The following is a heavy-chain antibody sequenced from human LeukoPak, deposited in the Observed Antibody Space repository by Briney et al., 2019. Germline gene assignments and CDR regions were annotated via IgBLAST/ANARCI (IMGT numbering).Heavy chain of an antibody. CDR2: IYYSGST. Sequence: SETLSLTCTVSGASITTYYWSWIRQPPGKGLEWIGSIYYSGSTTYSPSLKSRVTMSVDKSESQFSLRLTSVTAADTAVYYCARELGISAFDIWGQGTMVTVSS. J-gene: IGHJ3*02. CDR3: ARELGISAFDI. V-gene: IGHV4-59*01. D-gene: IGHD7-27*01. CDR1: GASITTYY.